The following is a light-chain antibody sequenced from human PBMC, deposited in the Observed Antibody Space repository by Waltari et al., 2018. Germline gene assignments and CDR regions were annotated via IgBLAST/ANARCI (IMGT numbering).Light chain of an antibody. Sequence: SYELTQPPSVSVSPGQTARITCSGNACPKQYAYLYQQKPGQAPVLVIYKDSERPSGIPERFSGSSSGTTVTLTISGVQAEDEADYYCQSADSSGTYVVFGGGTKLTVL. CDR3: QSADSSGTYVV. CDR1: ACPKQY. J-gene: IGLJ2*01. V-gene: IGLV3-25*03. CDR2: KDS.